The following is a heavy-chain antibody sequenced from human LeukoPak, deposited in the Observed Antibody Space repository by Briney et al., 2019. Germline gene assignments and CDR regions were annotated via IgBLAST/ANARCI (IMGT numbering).Heavy chain of an antibody. CDR2: INSDGGDT. CDR1: GFTFSGSW. D-gene: IGHD3-22*01. Sequence: GGSLRLSCAAFGFTFSGSWMHWVRQAPGKGLVWLSRINSDGGDTTYADSVKGRFTISRDNAKNTLYLQMNSLRAEDTAMYYCARASGTDSSGYLQIDYWGQGTLVTVSS. CDR3: ARASGTDSSGYLQIDY. J-gene: IGHJ4*02. V-gene: IGHV3-74*01.